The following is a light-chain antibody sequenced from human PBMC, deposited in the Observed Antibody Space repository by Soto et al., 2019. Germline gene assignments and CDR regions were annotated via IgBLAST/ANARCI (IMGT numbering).Light chain of an antibody. J-gene: IGKJ5*01. CDR3: QQRSSWPPTIT. CDR2: DAS. V-gene: IGKV3-11*01. CDR1: HSVTTH. Sequence: EIVLTQSPDTLSLSPGERATLSCWASHSVTTHLAWFQQRPGQAPRLLIYDASYRATDIPPRFSGSGSGTDFTLTISSLEPEDFAVYYCQQRSSWPPTITFGQGTRLEI.